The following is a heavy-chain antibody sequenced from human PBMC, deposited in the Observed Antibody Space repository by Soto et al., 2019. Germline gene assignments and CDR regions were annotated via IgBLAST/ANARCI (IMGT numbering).Heavy chain of an antibody. D-gene: IGHD5-12*01. CDR3: GRVHNLVATISALGS. V-gene: IGHV4-4*02. CDR2: IYHSGSA. Sequence: SETLSLTCTVSGYSIISTNWWTWVRQPPGKGLEWIGEIYHSGSANYNPSLRSRVTISVDKSNNQFSLSLSSMTAADTALYYCGRVHNLVATISALGSWGQGTLVPVSS. CDR1: GYSIISTNW. J-gene: IGHJ4*02.